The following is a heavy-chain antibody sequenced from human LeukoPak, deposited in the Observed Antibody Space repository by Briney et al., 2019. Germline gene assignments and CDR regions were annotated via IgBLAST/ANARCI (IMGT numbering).Heavy chain of an antibody. J-gene: IGHJ3*02. CDR1: GGTFSSYA. D-gene: IGHD6-6*01. Sequence: SVKVSCKASGGTFSSYAISWVRQAPGQGLEWMGGIIPIFGTANYAQKFQGRVTITTDESTSTAYMELSSLSSEDTAVYYCARDGDSSSSYAFDIWGQGTMVTVSS. V-gene: IGHV1-69*05. CDR3: ARDGDSSSSYAFDI. CDR2: IIPIFGTA.